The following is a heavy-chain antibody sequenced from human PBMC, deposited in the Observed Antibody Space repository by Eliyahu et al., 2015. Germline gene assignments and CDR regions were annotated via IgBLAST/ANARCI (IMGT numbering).Heavy chain of an antibody. Sequence: EVKKPGSSVKVSCKASGGTFSSYAISWVRQAPGQGLEWMGRIIPILGIANYAQKFQGRVTITADKSTSTAYMELSSLRSEDTAVYYCARGVGGGVDAFDIWGQGTMVTVSS. D-gene: IGHD3-16*01. V-gene: IGHV1-69*04. J-gene: IGHJ3*02. CDR1: GGTFSSYA. CDR3: ARGVGGGVDAFDI. CDR2: IIPILGIA.